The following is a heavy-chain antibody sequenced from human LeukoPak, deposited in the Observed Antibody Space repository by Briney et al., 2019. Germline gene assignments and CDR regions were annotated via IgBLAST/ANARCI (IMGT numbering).Heavy chain of an antibody. CDR3: ASNTYGDYYYYGMDV. J-gene: IGHJ6*02. CDR1: GFTFSSYS. Sequence: GGSLRLSCAASGFTFSSYSMNWVRQAPGKGLEWVSSISSSSSYIYYADSAKGRFTISRDNAKNSLYLQMNSLRAEDTAVYYCASNTYGDYYYYGMDVWGQRTTVTVSS. D-gene: IGHD4-17*01. V-gene: IGHV3-21*01. CDR2: ISSSSSYI.